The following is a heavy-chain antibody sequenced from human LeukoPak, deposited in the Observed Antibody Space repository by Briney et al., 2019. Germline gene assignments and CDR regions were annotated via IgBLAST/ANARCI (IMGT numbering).Heavy chain of an antibody. J-gene: IGHJ4*02. CDR3: ARHLARSRQQLVLEDY. CDR2: IYTSGST. Sequence: SETLSLTCTVSGGSISSYYWSWIRQPAGKGLEWIGRIYTSGSTNYNPSLKSRVTISVDTSKNQFSLKLSSVTAADTAVYYCARHLARSRQQLVLEDYWGQGTLVTVSS. D-gene: IGHD6-13*01. CDR1: GGSISSYY. V-gene: IGHV4-4*07.